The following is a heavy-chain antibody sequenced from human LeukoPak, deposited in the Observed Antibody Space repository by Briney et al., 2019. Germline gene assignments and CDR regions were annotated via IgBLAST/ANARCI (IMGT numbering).Heavy chain of an antibody. CDR3: AKAQDIVVVVAATHFDY. Sequence: GGSLRLSCAVSGFTVSSNYMSWVRQAPGKGLEWVSVLYSGGNTYYADSVKGRFTISRDNSKNTLYLQMNSLRAEDTAVYYCAKAQDIVVVVAATHFDYWGQGTLVTVSS. D-gene: IGHD2-15*01. CDR1: GFTVSSNY. CDR2: LYSGGNT. V-gene: IGHV3-53*01. J-gene: IGHJ4*02.